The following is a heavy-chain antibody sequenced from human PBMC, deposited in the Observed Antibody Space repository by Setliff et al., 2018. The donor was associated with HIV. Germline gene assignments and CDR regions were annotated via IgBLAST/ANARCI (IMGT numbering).Heavy chain of an antibody. CDR1: GGTINRSGYY. Sequence: SETLSLTCTVSGGTINRSGYYWGWIRQPPGKGLEWIGSIYYSGSTYYNPSFNSRVTISVDTSKNQFSLKLYSVTAADTAVYHCARGDTYYHDRSGYVKSALDAFDIWGRGTMVTVSS. CDR2: IYYSGST. CDR3: ARGDTYYHDRSGYVKSALDAFDI. V-gene: IGHV4-39*01. D-gene: IGHD3-22*01. J-gene: IGHJ3*02.